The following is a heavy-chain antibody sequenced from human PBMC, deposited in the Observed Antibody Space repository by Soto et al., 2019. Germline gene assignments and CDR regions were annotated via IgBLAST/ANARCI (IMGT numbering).Heavy chain of an antibody. J-gene: IGHJ3*02. CDR1: GYSISSGYY. D-gene: IGHD2-15*01. CDR3: ARVHCSGGSCYADAFDI. V-gene: IGHV4-38-2*01. Sequence: SETLSLTCAVSGYSISSGYYWGWIRQPPGKGLEWIGSIYHSGSTYYNPSLKSRVTISVDTSKNQFSLKLSSVTAADTAVYYCARVHCSGGSCYADAFDIWGQGSMVTVSS. CDR2: IYHSGST.